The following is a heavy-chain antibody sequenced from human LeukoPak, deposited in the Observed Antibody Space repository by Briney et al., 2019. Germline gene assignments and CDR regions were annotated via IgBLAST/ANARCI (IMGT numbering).Heavy chain of an antibody. J-gene: IGHJ4*02. D-gene: IGHD5-18*01. Sequence: SETLSLTCTVSGGSISSYYWSWIRQPPGKGLEWIGYIYYSGSTNYNPSLKSRATICVDTSKNQFSLKLSSVTAADTAVYYCARELATAMAVDYWGQGTLVTVSS. CDR3: ARELATAMAVDY. CDR1: GGSISSYY. V-gene: IGHV4-59*01. CDR2: IYYSGST.